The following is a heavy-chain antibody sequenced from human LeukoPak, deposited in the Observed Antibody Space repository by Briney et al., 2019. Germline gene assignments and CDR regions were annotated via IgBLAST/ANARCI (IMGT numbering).Heavy chain of an antibody. CDR1: NGSISSHY. D-gene: IGHD6-13*01. Sequence: LETLSLTCTVSNGSISSHYWSWIRQPPGKGLVWIGLIYSSGYTNYNPSLKSRVTISVDTSKNQFSLKLSSATAADTAVYYCARDGGIAAAGHAFDIWGQGTMVTVSS. CDR3: ARDGGIAAAGHAFDI. CDR2: IYSSGYT. V-gene: IGHV4-59*11. J-gene: IGHJ3*02.